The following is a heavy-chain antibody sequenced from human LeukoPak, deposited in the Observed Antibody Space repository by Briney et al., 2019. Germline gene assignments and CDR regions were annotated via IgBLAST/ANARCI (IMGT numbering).Heavy chain of an antibody. V-gene: IGHV3-21*01. CDR3: AKEAYRTVDYFDY. J-gene: IGHJ4*02. CDR2: ISSSSSYI. Sequence: GGSLRLSCAASGFTFSSYSMNWVRQAPGKGLEWVSSISSSSSYIYYADSVKGRFTISRDNAKNSLYLQMNSLRAEDTVVYYCAKEAYRTVDYFDYWGQGTLVTVSS. D-gene: IGHD1-26*01. CDR1: GFTFSSYS.